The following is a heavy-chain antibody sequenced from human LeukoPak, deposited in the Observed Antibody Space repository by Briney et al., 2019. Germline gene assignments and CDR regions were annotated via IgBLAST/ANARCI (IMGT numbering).Heavy chain of an antibody. CDR3: ARAHVLRYFDWSPSGGMDV. Sequence: ASVKVSCKASGYTFTSYAMHWVRQAPGQRLEWMGWINAGNGNTKYSQKFQGRVTITRDTSASTAYMELSSLRSEDTAVYYCARAHVLRYFDWSPSGGMDVWGQGTTVTVSS. V-gene: IGHV1-3*01. CDR1: GYTFTSYA. D-gene: IGHD3-9*01. CDR2: INAGNGNT. J-gene: IGHJ6*02.